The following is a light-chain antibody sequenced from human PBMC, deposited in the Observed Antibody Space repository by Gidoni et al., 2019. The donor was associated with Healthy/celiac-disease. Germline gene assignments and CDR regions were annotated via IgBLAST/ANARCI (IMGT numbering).Light chain of an antibody. CDR2: EVS. Sequence: QSALTQPPSASGSPGQSVTISCTGTSSYVGGYNYVSWYQQHPGKAPKLMIYEVSTRPSGVPDRFSGSKSGNPASLTVSGLQAEDEADYYCSSYAGSNKVVFGGGTKLTVL. CDR1: SSYVGGYNY. V-gene: IGLV2-8*01. J-gene: IGLJ2*01. CDR3: SSYAGSNKVV.